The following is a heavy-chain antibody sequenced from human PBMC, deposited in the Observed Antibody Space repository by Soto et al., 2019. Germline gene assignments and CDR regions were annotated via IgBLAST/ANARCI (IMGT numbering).Heavy chain of an antibody. CDR1: GFTFSSYA. Sequence: RLSCAASGFTFSSYAMSWVRQAPGKGLEWVSAISGSGGSTYYADSVKGRFTISRDNSKNTLYLQMNSLRAEDTAVYYCAKGPYQLPSSYFDYWGQGTLVTVSS. D-gene: IGHD2-2*01. V-gene: IGHV3-23*01. J-gene: IGHJ4*02. CDR3: AKGPYQLPSSYFDY. CDR2: ISGSGGST.